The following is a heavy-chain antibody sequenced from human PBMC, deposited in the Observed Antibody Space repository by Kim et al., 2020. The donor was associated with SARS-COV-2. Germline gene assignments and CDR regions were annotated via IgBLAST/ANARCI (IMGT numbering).Heavy chain of an antibody. Sequence: GGSLRLSCAASGFTFSSHWMHWVRQAPGKGLVWVSRINSDGSSIAYADSVKGRFSISRDNAKSTLYLQMNRLRAEDTAEYYCARVRPRVGATNDAFDIWGQGTMVTVSS. D-gene: IGHD1-26*01. CDR3: ARVRPRVGATNDAFDI. V-gene: IGHV3-74*03. CDR1: GFTFSSHW. CDR2: INSDGSSI. J-gene: IGHJ3*02.